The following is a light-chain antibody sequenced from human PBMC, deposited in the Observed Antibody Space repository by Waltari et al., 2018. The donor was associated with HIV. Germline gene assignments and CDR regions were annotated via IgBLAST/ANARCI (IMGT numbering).Light chain of an antibody. Sequence: DIEMNQSQSSVSASVGDRVTITFRASQPISTWLAWYQQKPGKAPKLLIYAAATLQSGVPSMFSGSGSGTDFTLTSSSLQPEDFATYYCQQANSFPLTFGGGTKVDIK. J-gene: IGKJ4*01. CDR3: QQANSFPLT. V-gene: IGKV1D-12*01. CDR1: QPISTW. CDR2: AAA.